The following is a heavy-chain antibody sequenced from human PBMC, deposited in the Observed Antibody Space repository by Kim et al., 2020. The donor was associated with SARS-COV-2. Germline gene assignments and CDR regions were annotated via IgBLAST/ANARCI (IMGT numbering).Heavy chain of an antibody. Sequence: GGSLRLSCAASGFSFSDVLMSWVRYVPGKGLEWVGRINSKADGGTTDYAGPVKGRITISRDDSKNSLYMQMNSLKIEDTAVYYCSTDPYCSDNSCSSYYYFYYMDTWGKGTTVTVSS. J-gene: IGHJ6*03. CDR1: GFSFSDVL. V-gene: IGHV3-15*01. D-gene: IGHD2-15*01. CDR3: STDPYCSDNSCSSYYYFYYMDT. CDR2: INSKADGGTT.